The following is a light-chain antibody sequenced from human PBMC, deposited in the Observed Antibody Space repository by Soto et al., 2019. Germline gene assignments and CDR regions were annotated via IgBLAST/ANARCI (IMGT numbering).Light chain of an antibody. Sequence: VVLTQSPATLSVPPGDTATLSCRANQSVSSNLAWYQQKPGQAPRLLIYGASTRATAIPARFSGSASGTEFTLNITSLQSEDIAVYYCQHYDKWLVWTFGQGTKVDIK. CDR2: GAS. J-gene: IGKJ1*01. V-gene: IGKV3-15*01. CDR1: QSVSSN. CDR3: QHYDKWLVWT.